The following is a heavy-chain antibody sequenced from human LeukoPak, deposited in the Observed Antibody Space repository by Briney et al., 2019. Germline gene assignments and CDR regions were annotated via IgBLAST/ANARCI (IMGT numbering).Heavy chain of an antibody. CDR2: ISSNGGST. V-gene: IGHV3-64D*06. J-gene: IGHJ4*02. CDR3: VKGGTTLRYFDWTVDY. D-gene: IGHD3-9*01. Sequence: PGGSLRLSCSASGFTFGSYAMHWVRQAPGKGLEYVSAISSNGGSTYYADSVKGRFTISRDNSKNTLYLQMSSLRAEDTAVYYCVKGGTTLRYFDWTVDYWGQGTLVTVSS. CDR1: GFTFGSYA.